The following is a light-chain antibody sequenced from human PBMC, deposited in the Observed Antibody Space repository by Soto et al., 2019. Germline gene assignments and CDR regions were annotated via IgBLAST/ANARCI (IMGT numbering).Light chain of an antibody. CDR2: DVS. CDR1: SSVVGGYNY. Sequence: QSVLTQPRSVSGSPGQSVTISCTGTSSVVGGYNYVSWYQQHPGKAPKLMIYDVSKRPSGVPDRFSGSKSGNTASLTISGLQAEDEADYYCCSYAGSFPYVFGTGTRSPS. CDR3: CSYAGSFPYV. V-gene: IGLV2-11*01. J-gene: IGLJ1*01.